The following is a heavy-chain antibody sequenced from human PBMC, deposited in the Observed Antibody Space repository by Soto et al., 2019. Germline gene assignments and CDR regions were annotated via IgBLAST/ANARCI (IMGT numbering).Heavy chain of an antibody. CDR2: RYYSEST. J-gene: IGHJ4*02. CDR1: GGSITTGGYY. D-gene: IGHD2-15*01. CDR3: ARTKCSGGSCYSWSLDY. V-gene: IGHV4-31*02. Sequence: SETVSLTXTVSGGSITTGGYYWSWIRQLPGKGLEWIGHRYYSESTYYNPSLKSRVSISLDTSKNQFSLKLSFVTAADTAMYYCARTKCSGGSCYSWSLDYWGQGTPVTVSS.